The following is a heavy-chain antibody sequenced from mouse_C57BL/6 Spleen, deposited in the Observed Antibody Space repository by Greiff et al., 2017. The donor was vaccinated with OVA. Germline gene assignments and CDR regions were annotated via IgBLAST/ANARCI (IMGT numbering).Heavy chain of an antibody. CDR2: IDPSDSYT. J-gene: IGHJ4*01. CDR1: GYTFTSYW. Sequence: QVQLQQPGAELVKPGASVKLSCKASGYTFTSYWMQWVKQRPGQGLEWIGEIDPSDSYTNYNQKFKGKATLTVDTSSSTAYMQLSSLTSEDSAVYYCARRGITTVVDAMDYWGQGTSVTVSS. D-gene: IGHD1-1*01. CDR3: ARRGITTVVDAMDY. V-gene: IGHV1-50*01.